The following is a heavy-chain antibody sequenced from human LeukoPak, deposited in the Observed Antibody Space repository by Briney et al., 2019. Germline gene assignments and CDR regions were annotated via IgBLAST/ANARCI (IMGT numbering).Heavy chain of an antibody. J-gene: IGHJ4*02. V-gene: IGHV1-46*01. CDR2: INPSAGST. CDR1: GYTFTSYY. D-gene: IGHD6-19*01. Sequence: ASVRVSCKASGYTFTSYYMHWVRQAPGQGLEWMGIINPSAGSTNYAQKFQGRVTLTRDTSISTAYMELSRLRSDDTAVYYCARADYVAVAGIGVYWGQGTLVTVSS. CDR3: ARADYVAVAGIGVY.